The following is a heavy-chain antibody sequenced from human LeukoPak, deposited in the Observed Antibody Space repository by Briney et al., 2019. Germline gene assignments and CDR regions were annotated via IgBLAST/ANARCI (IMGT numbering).Heavy chain of an antibody. D-gene: IGHD6-6*01. V-gene: IGHV3-23*01. Sequence: GGSLRLSCAASGFTFSSYAMSWVRQAPGKGLEWVSAISGSGGSTYYADSVKGRFNISRDNSKNPLYLQMNSLRAEDTAVYYCAKGQLVRGAFDYWGQGTLVTVSS. CDR2: ISGSGGST. CDR1: GFTFSSYA. CDR3: AKGQLVRGAFDY. J-gene: IGHJ4*02.